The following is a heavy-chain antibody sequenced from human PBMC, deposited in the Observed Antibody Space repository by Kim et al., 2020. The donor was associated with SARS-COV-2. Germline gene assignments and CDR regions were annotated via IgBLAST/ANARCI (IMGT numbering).Heavy chain of an antibody. J-gene: IGHJ6*03. V-gene: IGHV3-48*03. Sequence: GGSLRLSCAASGFTFSSYEMNWVRQAPGKGLEWVAYISTSSSTIYYKDSVKGRFTISRDNAKNSLYLQMNSLSAEDTAAYYCARARRARNWPDYYYYMD. CDR2: ISTSSSTI. D-gene: IGHD1-1*01. CDR3: ARARRARNWPDYYYYMD. CDR1: GFTFSSYE.